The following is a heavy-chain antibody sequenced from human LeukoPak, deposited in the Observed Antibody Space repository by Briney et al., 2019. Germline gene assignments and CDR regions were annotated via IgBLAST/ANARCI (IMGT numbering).Heavy chain of an antibody. Sequence: GGSLRLSCAASGFTFIDHYMDCVRHAPGKGLEWIGRIRNKTNSYTTEYAASVKGRFTVSRDDSKNSLFLQMNSLESEDTAVYYCARRNSVTQGLDNWGQGTLVTVSS. D-gene: IGHD5/OR15-5a*01. CDR2: IRNKTNSYTT. CDR1: GFTFIDHY. V-gene: IGHV3-72*01. CDR3: ARRNSVTQGLDN. J-gene: IGHJ4*02.